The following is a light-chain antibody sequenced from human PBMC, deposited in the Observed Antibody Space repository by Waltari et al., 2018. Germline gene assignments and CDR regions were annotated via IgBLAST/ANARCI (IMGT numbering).Light chain of an antibody. CDR2: ASS. Sequence: DIQMTQSPSSLSASVGDRVTITCRASQGISNNLAWYQQKPGKVPKLLFYASSTLQSGVPSRFSGSGSATDFTLTISSLQPEDVATYYCQKYNSAPLTFGQGTKVEIK. V-gene: IGKV1-27*01. CDR1: QGISNN. CDR3: QKYNSAPLT. J-gene: IGKJ1*01.